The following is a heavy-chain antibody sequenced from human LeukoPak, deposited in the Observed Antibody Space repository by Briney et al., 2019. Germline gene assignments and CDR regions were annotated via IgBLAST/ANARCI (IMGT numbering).Heavy chain of an antibody. V-gene: IGHV1-2*06. Sequence: ASVKVSCKASGYTFTGYHMHWVRQAPGQGLEWMGRINPNSGDTNYAQKFQGRVTMTRDTSISTAYLQWSSLKASDTAMYYCARLSGCTNGVCYMLDYWGQGTLVTVSS. CDR3: ARLSGCTNGVCYMLDY. CDR2: INPNSGDT. CDR1: GYTFTGYH. J-gene: IGHJ4*02. D-gene: IGHD2-8*01.